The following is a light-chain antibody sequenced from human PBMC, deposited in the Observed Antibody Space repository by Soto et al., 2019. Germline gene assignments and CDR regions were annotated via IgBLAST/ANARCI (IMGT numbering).Light chain of an antibody. J-gene: IGKJ4*01. Sequence: EIVLTQSPGTLSLSPGERDTISCRASQSVSSSYLAWYQQKPGQAPRLLIYGASSRATGIPDRFSGSGSGTDFTLTISRLEPEDFAVYYCQQYGSSPLTFGGGTKV. V-gene: IGKV3-20*01. CDR2: GAS. CDR3: QQYGSSPLT. CDR1: QSVSSSY.